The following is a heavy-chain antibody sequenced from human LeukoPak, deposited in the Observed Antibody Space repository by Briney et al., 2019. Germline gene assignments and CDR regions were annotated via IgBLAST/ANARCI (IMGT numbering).Heavy chain of an antibody. CDR3: ARDLQVRPYYYYGMDV. D-gene: IGHD2-2*01. Sequence: GGSLRLSCAAPGFTFSNYGMNWVRQAPGQGLEWVSSISRSSGSIYYADSVMGRFSVSRDNARNSLYLQMNSLRAEDTALYFCARDLQVRPYYYYGMDVWGQGTTVTVSS. CDR2: ISRSSGSI. CDR1: GFTFSNYG. J-gene: IGHJ6*02. V-gene: IGHV3-21*01.